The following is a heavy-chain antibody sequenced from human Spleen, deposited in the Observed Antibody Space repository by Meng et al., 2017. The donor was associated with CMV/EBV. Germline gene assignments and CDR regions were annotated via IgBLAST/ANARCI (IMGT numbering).Heavy chain of an antibody. Sequence: GESLKISCAASGFTVSTYSMTWVRQAPGKGLEWVSAISHSDGSTFYRNSVRGRFTISRHNSKNTLYLQMNSLRAEDTAVYYCARVDYGGDYFDYWGRGTLVTVSS. V-gene: IGHV3-23*01. D-gene: IGHD4-23*01. CDR2: ISHSDGST. CDR3: ARVDYGGDYFDY. CDR1: GFTVSTYS. J-gene: IGHJ4*02.